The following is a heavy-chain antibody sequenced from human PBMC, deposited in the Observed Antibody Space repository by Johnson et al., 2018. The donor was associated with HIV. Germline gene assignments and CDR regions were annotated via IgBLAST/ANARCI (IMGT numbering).Heavy chain of an antibody. Sequence: VLLVETGGGLVQPGGSLRLACAASGLTFDDYAMHWVRQAPGKGLASVTGVSRYSGSIGYADSVKGGFTISRDNAKNSLYLQMNSLRAEDTALYYCAKDHDYIGHGAFDIWGQGTMVTVSS. D-gene: IGHD4-11*01. V-gene: IGHV3-9*01. CDR3: AKDHDYIGHGAFDI. J-gene: IGHJ3*02. CDR1: GLTFDDYA. CDR2: VSRYSGSI.